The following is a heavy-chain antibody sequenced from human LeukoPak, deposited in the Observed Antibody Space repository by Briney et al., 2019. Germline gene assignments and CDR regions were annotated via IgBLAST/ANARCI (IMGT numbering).Heavy chain of an antibody. J-gene: IGHJ4*02. D-gene: IGHD7-27*01. Sequence: ASVKVSCKASGYTLTGYYMHWVRQAPGQGLEWMGWINPNSGGTNYAQKFQGRVTMTRDTSISTAYMELSRLRSDDTAVYYCARGGTNWGYYFDYWGQGTLVTVSS. CDR2: INPNSGGT. V-gene: IGHV1-2*02. CDR3: ARGGTNWGYYFDY. CDR1: GYTLTGYY.